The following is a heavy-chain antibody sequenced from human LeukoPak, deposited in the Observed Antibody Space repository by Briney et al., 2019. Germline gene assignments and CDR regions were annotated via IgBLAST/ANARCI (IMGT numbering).Heavy chain of an antibody. V-gene: IGHV4-61*02. CDR3: ARVRKDIVVVPAAMADAFDI. J-gene: IGHJ3*02. Sequence: SQTLALICTVSGGFISSGSYYWGWIRQPAGKGLEWVGRFYSSGITNYNPSLKSRVTISVDTSKNQFSLKLRSVAAADTAVYYCARVRKDIVVVPAAMADAFDIWGQGTMVTVSS. CDR2: FYSSGIT. CDR1: GGFISSGSYY. D-gene: IGHD2-2*01.